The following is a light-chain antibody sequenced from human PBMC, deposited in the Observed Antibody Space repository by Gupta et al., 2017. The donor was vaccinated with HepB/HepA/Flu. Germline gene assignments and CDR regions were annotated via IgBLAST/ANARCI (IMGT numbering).Light chain of an antibody. V-gene: IGLV2-14*03. CDR1: SSDVAGYNY. Sequence: SALTQPASVSGSPGPSITISCTGTSSDVAGYNYVSWYQQHPGKAPKLLIYDVTNRPSGVANRFSGSKSGNTASLTISGRQAEDEGDYYCSSYSSSSTVIFGGGTELTVL. CDR3: SSYSSSSTVI. CDR2: DVT. J-gene: IGLJ2*01.